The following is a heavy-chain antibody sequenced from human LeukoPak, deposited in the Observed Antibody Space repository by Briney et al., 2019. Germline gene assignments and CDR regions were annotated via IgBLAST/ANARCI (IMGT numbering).Heavy chain of an antibody. Sequence: ASVKVSCKASGYTFTSYAMHWVRQAPGQRLEWMGWINAGNGNTKYSQKFQGRVTITRDTSASTAYMELSSLRSEDTAVYYCARDGAAAGTPWFDPWGQGTLSPSPQ. J-gene: IGHJ5*02. CDR3: ARDGAAAGTPWFDP. D-gene: IGHD6-13*01. V-gene: IGHV1-3*01. CDR1: GYTFTSYA. CDR2: INAGNGNT.